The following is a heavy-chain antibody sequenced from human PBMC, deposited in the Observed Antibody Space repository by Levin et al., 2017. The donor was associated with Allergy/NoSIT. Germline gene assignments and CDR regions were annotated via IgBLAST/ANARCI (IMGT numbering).Heavy chain of an antibody. CDR1: GFTFNGYW. V-gene: IGHV3-74*01. CDR3: ARGLYSGYNYGTSLDY. J-gene: IGHJ4*02. D-gene: IGHD5-12*01. Sequence: GGSLKLSCAASGFTFNGYWMHWVRQAPGKGLVWVSHVNNYGSSTNYADSVTGRFTVSRDNAKNTLYLQMNSLRVEDTAVYYCARGLYSGYNYGTSLDYWGQGTLVTVSS. CDR2: VNNYGSST.